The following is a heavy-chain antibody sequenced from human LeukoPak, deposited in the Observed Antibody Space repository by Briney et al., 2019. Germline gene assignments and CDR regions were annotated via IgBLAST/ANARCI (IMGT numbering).Heavy chain of an antibody. CDR1: GASISSHY. D-gene: IGHD3-10*01. J-gene: IGHJ4*02. V-gene: IGHV4-59*08. CDR2: IYYIGNT. CDR3: ARGGPLVRGED. Sequence: SETLPLTCTVSGASISSHYWSWIRQSPGKGLEWIGYIYYIGNTEYNLSLKSRVTIAEDMSRKQFSLTLRSVTAADTAVYYCARGGPLVRGEDWGQGTLVIVSS.